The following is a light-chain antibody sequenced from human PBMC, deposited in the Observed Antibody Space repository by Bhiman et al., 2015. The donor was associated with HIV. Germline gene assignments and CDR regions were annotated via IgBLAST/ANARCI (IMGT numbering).Light chain of an antibody. J-gene: IGLJ1*01. CDR1: ASNIGFNS. CDR2: GNT. V-gene: IGLV1-40*01. Sequence: QSVLTQSPSVSGTPGQRVTISCSGSASNIGFNSVTWYQQLPGTAPKLLIYGNTNRPSGVPDRFSGSKSGTSASLAITGLQADDEADYYCQSYDSSLSAPYVFGTGTKVTVL. CDR3: QSYDSSLSAPYV.